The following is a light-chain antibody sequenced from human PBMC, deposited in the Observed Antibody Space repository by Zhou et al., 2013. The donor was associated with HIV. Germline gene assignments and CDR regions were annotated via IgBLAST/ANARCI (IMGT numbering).Light chain of an antibody. CDR3: HHFDSFPWT. CDR2: MAS. J-gene: IGKJ1*01. V-gene: IGKV1-5*03. CDR1: QSISSS. Sequence: DIQLTQSPSTLSASVGDRVTITCRASQSISSSLAWYQQKPGKAPKLLIYMASSLESGVPSTFSGSGSGTEFTLTISSLQPDDFATYYCHHFDSFPWTFGQGTKVEIK.